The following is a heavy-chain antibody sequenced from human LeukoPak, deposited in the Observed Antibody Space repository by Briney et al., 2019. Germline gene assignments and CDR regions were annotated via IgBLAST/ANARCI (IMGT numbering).Heavy chain of an antibody. V-gene: IGHV3-7*03. D-gene: IGHD1-26*01. CDR2: IKQDGSEK. Sequence: GGSLRLSCTASGFTLISYWMSWVRQAPGKGLKWVANIKQDGSEKYYVDSVKGRFTISRDNAKNSLYLQMNSLRAEDTAVYYCAREIIVGARSAFDIWGQGTMVTVSS. CDR1: GFTLISYW. J-gene: IGHJ3*02. CDR3: AREIIVGARSAFDI.